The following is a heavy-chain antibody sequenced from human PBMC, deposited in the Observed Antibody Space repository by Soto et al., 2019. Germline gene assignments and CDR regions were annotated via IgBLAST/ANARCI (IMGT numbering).Heavy chain of an antibody. D-gene: IGHD2-2*01. CDR1: GGSISSYY. J-gene: IGHJ6*02. CDR2: IYTSGST. Sequence: SETLSLTCTVSGGSISSYYWSWIRQPAGKGLEWIGRIYTSGSTNYNPSLKSRVTMSVDTSKNQFSLKLSSVTAADTAVYYCAREAVVVPAAINYYYYYGMDVWRQGTTVTVSS. V-gene: IGHV4-4*07. CDR3: AREAVVVPAAINYYYYYGMDV.